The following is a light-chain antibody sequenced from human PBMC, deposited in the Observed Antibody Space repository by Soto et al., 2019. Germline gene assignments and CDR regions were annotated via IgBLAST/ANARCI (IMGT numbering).Light chain of an antibody. CDR3: QQYSTYPWT. J-gene: IGKJ1*01. CDR1: QSVSTSN. V-gene: IGKV3-20*01. CDR2: GAS. Sequence: IVLTQSPGTLSSSPGERATLSCSASQSVSTSNLAWYQQRPGQAPRLLIYGASRRATGIPDRFSGSGSGTEFTLTISSLQPDDFATYYCQQYSTYPWTFGQGTKVDIK.